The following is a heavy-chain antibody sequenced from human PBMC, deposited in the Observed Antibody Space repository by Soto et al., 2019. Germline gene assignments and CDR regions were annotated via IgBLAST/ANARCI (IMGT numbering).Heavy chain of an antibody. J-gene: IGHJ6*02. CDR3: ARAEGLGYSSGWFEPSLLYYYYGMDV. CDR1: GYTLTSYD. Sequence: GVSVKVSCKASGYTLTSYDMNWVRQANGQGLEWMGWMNPNSGNTGYAQKFQGRVTMTRNTSISTAYMELSSLRSEDTAVYYCARAEGLGYSSGWFEPSLLYYYYGMDVWGQGTTVTVSS. CDR2: MNPNSGNT. V-gene: IGHV1-8*01. D-gene: IGHD6-19*01.